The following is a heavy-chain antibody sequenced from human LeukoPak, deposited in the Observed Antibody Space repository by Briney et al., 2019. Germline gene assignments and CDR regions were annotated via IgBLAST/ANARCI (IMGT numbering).Heavy chain of an antibody. J-gene: IGHJ4*02. CDR2: ISSSGNAI. V-gene: IGHV3-48*03. CDR3: AKDLSSSSEGLNY. D-gene: IGHD6-6*01. Sequence: GGSLRLSCAASGFTFSSYEMNWVRQAPGKGLEWVSYISSSGNAIYYADSVKGRFTISRDNAKNSLYLQMNSLRAEDTAVYYCAKDLSSSSEGLNYWGQGTLVTVSS. CDR1: GFTFSSYE.